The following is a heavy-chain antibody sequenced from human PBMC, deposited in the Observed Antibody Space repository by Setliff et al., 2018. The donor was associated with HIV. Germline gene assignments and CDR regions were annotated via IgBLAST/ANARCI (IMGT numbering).Heavy chain of an antibody. Sequence: PGGSLRLSCACSGFSFGDYWMTWVRQAPGKGLEWVASIREDATSKYYVGSVKGRFTISRDNAKNSLYLQMDSLRAEDTAVYYCAKGVNLLSSFYSYMDVWGKGTTVTVSS. CDR3: AKGVNLLSSFYSYMDV. CDR2: IREDATSK. V-gene: IGHV3-7*03. CDR1: GFSFGDYW. J-gene: IGHJ6*03.